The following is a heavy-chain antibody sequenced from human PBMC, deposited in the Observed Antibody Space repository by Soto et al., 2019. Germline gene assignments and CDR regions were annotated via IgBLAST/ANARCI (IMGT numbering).Heavy chain of an antibody. V-gene: IGHV4-61*01. CDR2: IYYSGST. CDR1: GGSVSSGSYY. D-gene: IGHD3-3*01. Sequence: SETLSLTCTVSGGSVSSGSYYWSWIRQPPGKGLEWIGYIYYSGSTNYNPSLKSRVTISVDTSKNQFSLKLSSVTAADTAVYYCASVLRGYYDFWSGYRYFQRWGQGTLVTVSS. CDR3: ASVLRGYYDFWSGYRYFQR. J-gene: IGHJ1*01.